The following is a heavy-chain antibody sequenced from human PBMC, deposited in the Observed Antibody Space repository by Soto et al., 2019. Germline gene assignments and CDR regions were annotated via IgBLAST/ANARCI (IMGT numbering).Heavy chain of an antibody. CDR2: VYYSGTT. J-gene: IGHJ4*02. CDR3: ARRMATKGGPFDY. D-gene: IGHD5-12*01. V-gene: IGHV4-39*01. CDR1: GGSISSITYY. Sequence: QLQLQESGPGLVKPSETLSLTCSVSGGSISSITYYWGWIRQPPGKRLEGIGNVYYSGTTYYNSSLKSRVTISVDTSKNEFSLKLNSVTAGDAAVYYCARRMATKGGPFDYWGQGTLVTVSS.